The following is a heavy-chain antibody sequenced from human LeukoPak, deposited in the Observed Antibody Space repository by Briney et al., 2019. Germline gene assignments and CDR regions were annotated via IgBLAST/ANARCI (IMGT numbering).Heavy chain of an antibody. CDR1: GYTFTNYA. J-gene: IGHJ5*02. CDR2: MSVYNGNT. Sequence: GASVKVSCKASGYTFTNYAITWVRQAPGQGLEWMGWMSVYNGNTQYAQKFQGRVTLTTHTSTNTAYMDLRSLKSDDTAVYYCARYSEGYCTSASCFRGFDPWGQGTLVTVSS. D-gene: IGHD2-2*01. CDR3: ARYSEGYCTSASCFRGFDP. V-gene: IGHV1-18*01.